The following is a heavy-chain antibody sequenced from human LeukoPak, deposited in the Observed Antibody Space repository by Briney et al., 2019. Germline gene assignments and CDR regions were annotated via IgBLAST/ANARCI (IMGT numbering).Heavy chain of an antibody. D-gene: IGHD2-2*01. CDR1: GGSFSGYY. J-gene: IGHJ4*02. Sequence: SETLSLTCAVYGGSFSGYYWSWIRQPPGKGLEWIGEINHSGSTNYNPSLKSRVTISVDTSKNQFSLKLSSVTAADTAVYYCARVLDVGYCSSTSCYARYFDYWGQGTLVTVSS. CDR2: INHSGST. V-gene: IGHV4-34*01. CDR3: ARVLDVGYCSSTSCYARYFDY.